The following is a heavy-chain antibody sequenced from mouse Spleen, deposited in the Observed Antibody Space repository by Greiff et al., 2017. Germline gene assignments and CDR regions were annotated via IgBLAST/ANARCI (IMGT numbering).Heavy chain of an antibody. D-gene: IGHD2-10*02. V-gene: IGHV5-17*01. Sequence: EVMLVESGGGLVKPGGSLKLSCAASGFTFSDYGMHWVRQAPEKGLEWVAYISSCSSTIYYADTVKGRFTISRDNAKNTLFLQMTSLRSEDTAMYYCARRRYGNYFDYWGQVTTLTVSS. J-gene: IGHJ2*01. CDR3: ARRRYGNYFDY. CDR2: ISSCSSTI. CDR1: GFTFSDYG.